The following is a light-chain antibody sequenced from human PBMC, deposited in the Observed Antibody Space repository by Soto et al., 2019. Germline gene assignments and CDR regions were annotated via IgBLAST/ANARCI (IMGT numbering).Light chain of an antibody. CDR2: DAY. Sequence: EIVLPQSPATLSLSPGERSTLSCRASQSVSSNLAWYQQKPGQAPRLLIFDAYNRATGIPGRFSGSGSGTDFTLTISSLEPEDFAVYYCQQRSNWPLTFGGGTKVDIK. CDR3: QQRSNWPLT. J-gene: IGKJ4*01. V-gene: IGKV3-11*01. CDR1: QSVSSN.